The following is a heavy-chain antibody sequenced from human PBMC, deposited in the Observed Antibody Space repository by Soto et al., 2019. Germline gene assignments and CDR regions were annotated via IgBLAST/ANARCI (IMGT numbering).Heavy chain of an antibody. CDR3: ARARDSGDPYYYYGMDV. Sequence: QVQLVESGGGVVQPGRSLRLSCAASGFTFSSYGMHWVRRAPGKGLEWVAVIWYDGSNKYYADSVKGRFTISRDNSKNTLYLQMNSLRAEDTAVYYCARARDSGDPYYYYGMDVWGQGTTVTVSS. D-gene: IGHD6-19*01. CDR2: IWYDGSNK. J-gene: IGHJ6*02. V-gene: IGHV3-33*01. CDR1: GFTFSSYG.